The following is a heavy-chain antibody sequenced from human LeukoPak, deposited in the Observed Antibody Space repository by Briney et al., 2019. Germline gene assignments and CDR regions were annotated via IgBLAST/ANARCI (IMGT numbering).Heavy chain of an antibody. D-gene: IGHD1-26*01. V-gene: IGHV4-61*01. CDR1: GGSVSSGSYY. CDR2: IYYSGST. J-gene: IGHJ1*01. CDR3: ARDESGSYYFQH. Sequence: PSETLSLTCTVSGGSVSSGSYYWSWIRQPPGKGLEWIGYIYYSGSTNYNPSLKSRVTISVDTSKNQFSLKLSSVTAADTAVYYCARDESGSYYFQHWGQGTLVTVSS.